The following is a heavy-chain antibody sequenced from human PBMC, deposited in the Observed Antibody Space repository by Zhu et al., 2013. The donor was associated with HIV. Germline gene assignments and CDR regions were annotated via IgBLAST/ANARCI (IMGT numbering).Heavy chain of an antibody. Sequence: QVQLVQSGAEVRKPGASVKVSCTASGNTFNTYYMHWVRQAPGQGLEWMGIIDPSGSGTTYAQTFQGRVTLTRDTSTSTVYMELSRLRSDDTAIYYCARDRTTGAHYYYMDVWGTGTTVTVSS. J-gene: IGHJ6*03. D-gene: IGHD4-17*01. CDR3: ARDRTTGAHYYYMDV. CDR1: GNTFNTYY. V-gene: IGHV1-46*02. CDR2: IDPSGSGT.